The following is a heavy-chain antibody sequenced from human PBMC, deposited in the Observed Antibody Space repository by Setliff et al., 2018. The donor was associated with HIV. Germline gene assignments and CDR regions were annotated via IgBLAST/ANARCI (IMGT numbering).Heavy chain of an antibody. CDR3: AREYQFLSHYYGLDV. D-gene: IGHD3-16*02. CDR1: EYTFASHA. CDR2: INNFTGTP. Sequence: GASVKVSCKASEYTFASHALIWVRQAPGQGLEWMGWINNFTGTPTYAQGFTGRFVFSLDTSVSTAYLQINNLKADDTAVYYCAREYQFLSHYYGLDVWGQGTTVTVSS. V-gene: IGHV7-4-1*02. J-gene: IGHJ6*02.